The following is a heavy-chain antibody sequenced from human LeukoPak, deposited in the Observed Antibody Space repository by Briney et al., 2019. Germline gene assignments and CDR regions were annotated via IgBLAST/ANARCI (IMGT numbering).Heavy chain of an antibody. J-gene: IGHJ6*02. CDR2: VIPIYGTP. CDR3: ARDHWGIVENGYDYFYYDMDV. D-gene: IGHD7-27*01. Sequence: SVKVSCKASGGSFSTSGFSWVRQAPGQGLEWMGGVIPIYGTPSYAQKFQGRVTITTDESTSTACMELSSLRSEDTAVYYCARDHWGIVENGYDYFYYDMDVWGQGTTVTVSS. V-gene: IGHV1-69*05. CDR1: GGSFSTSG.